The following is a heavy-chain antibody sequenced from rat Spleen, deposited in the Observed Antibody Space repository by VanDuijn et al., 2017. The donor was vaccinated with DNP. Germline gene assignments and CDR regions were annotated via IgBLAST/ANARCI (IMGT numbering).Heavy chain of an antibody. V-gene: IGHV5-58*01. D-gene: IGHD1-12*02. CDR3: ANYNYYDGTY. J-gene: IGHJ2*01. Sequence: EVQIVETGGGLVQPGRSLKLSCVACGLTFSSYWMYWIRQAPGKGLEWVAFINTDGDNTYYPDSVKGRFTISRDNAENTVYLQMNSLRSEDTATYYCANYNYYDGTYWGQGVMVTVSS. CDR2: INTDGDNT. CDR1: GLTFSSYW.